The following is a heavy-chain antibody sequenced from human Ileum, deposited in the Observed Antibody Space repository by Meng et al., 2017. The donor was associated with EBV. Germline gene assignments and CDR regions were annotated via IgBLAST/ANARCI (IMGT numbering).Heavy chain of an antibody. Sequence: SGPTPGKPSRPSSLPLFFPVASISSGGFHWGWTGQPPGKGLEWIGYIFSSGSPYYNPSLKNRITMSVDTSKNQFSLNLKSVTAADTAVYYCASYSEGGGGLGYWGQGTLVTVSS. D-gene: IGHD2-15*01. V-gene: IGHV4-30-4*01. CDR2: IFSSGSP. CDR3: ASYSEGGGGLGY. CDR1: VASISSGGFH. J-gene: IGHJ4*02.